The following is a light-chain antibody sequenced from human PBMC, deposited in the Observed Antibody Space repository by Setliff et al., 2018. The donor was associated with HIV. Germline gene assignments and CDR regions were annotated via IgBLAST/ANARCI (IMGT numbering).Light chain of an antibody. CDR2: ANF. J-gene: IGLJ1*01. CDR3: SSYTSISTIYV. V-gene: IGLV1-44*01. CDR1: SSNIGRNT. Sequence: QSVLTQPPSVSATPGQAVTMSCSGSSSNIGRNTVNWYQQLPGTAPKLLIFANFQRPSGVPDRFSGSKSGNTASLTISGLQADDEADYYCSSYTSISTIYVFGTGTKVTVL.